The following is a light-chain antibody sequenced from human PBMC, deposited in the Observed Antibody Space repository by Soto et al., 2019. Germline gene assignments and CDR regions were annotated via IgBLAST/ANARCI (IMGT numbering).Light chain of an antibody. CDR1: QGIGDD. Sequence: DIQMTQSPSSLSASVGDRVTITCRASQGIGDDLGWFLQKPGKAPKRLIYAASTLHSGVPSRFSGSGYATDFTLTVSSLQPEDFATYYCLQYNSYPLTFGRGTKVEIK. CDR2: AAS. CDR3: LQYNSYPLT. V-gene: IGKV1-17*01. J-gene: IGKJ1*01.